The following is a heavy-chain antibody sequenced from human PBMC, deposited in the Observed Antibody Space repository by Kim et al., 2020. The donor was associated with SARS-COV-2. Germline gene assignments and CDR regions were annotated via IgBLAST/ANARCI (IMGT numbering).Heavy chain of an antibody. J-gene: IGHJ4*02. CDR2: IYSSGST. CDR3: ARDER. V-gene: IGHV4-59*01. Sequence: YIYSSGSTHANPSLKSRVTISVDTSKNQFSLKLSSVTTADTAVYYCARDERWGQGTLVTVSS.